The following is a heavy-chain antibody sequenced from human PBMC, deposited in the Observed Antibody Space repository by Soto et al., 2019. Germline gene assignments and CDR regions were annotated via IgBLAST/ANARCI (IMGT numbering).Heavy chain of an antibody. Sequence: SETLSLTCSVSGAAPNSGNYYWSWIRQVPGKGLEWIGHIYVTGAVDYNPSLRDRITISQDTSERQFSLNLRLVTAADTAVYYCARLRIATNNYKWFDPWGQGTLVTVSS. V-gene: IGHV4-31*03. CDR1: GAAPNSGNYY. J-gene: IGHJ5*02. D-gene: IGHD2-21*01. CDR3: ARLRIATNNYKWFDP. CDR2: IYVTGAV.